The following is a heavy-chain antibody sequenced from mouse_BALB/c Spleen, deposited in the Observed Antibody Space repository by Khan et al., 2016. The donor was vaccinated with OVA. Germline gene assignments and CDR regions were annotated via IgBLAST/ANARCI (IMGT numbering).Heavy chain of an antibody. J-gene: IGHJ4*01. V-gene: IGHV5-6*01. CDR1: GFTFSSYG. Sequence: EVELVESGGDLVKPGGSLKLSCAASGFTFSSYGMSWVRQTPDKRLEWVATISSGGHYTYFPDSVRGRFIISRDNAKNTLYLQMSSLKSEDTAMYDYARTITTAKGDYEAMDYWGQGTSVTVSA. CDR3: ARTITTAKGDYEAMDY. CDR2: ISSGGHYT. D-gene: IGHD1-2*01.